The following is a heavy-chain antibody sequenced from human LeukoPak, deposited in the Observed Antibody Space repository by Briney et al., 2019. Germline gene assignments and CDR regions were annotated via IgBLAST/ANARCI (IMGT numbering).Heavy chain of an antibody. CDR3: ARGPVRDDGLTGISYYFGLDV. D-gene: IGHD2-21*02. Sequence: SETLSLTCAVYGGSFTDYYWSWIRHLPGKGLEWIGEIHHRAGANYNPSLWGRVTISADTSKNQFSLPLTSVTAADTATFYCARGPVRDDGLTGISYYFGLDVWGHGTTVTVFS. V-gene: IGHV4-34*01. CDR2: IHHRAGA. J-gene: IGHJ6*02. CDR1: GGSFTDYY.